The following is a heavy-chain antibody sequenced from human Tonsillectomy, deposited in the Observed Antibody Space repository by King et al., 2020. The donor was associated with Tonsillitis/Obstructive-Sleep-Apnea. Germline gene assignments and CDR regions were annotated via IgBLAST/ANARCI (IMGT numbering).Heavy chain of an antibody. CDR3: ATSLLYTTSPYYLDY. CDR2: INHSGST. D-gene: IGHD2/OR15-2a*01. V-gene: IGHV4-34*01. Sequence: VQLQQWGAGLLKPSETLSLTCAVYGGSFSGYFWSWIRQPPGKGLEWIGEINHSGSTNYNPSLKSRVTISLDTSKNQFSLKLTSVTAADTALYYCATSLLYTTSPYYLDYWGKGTLVTVSS. J-gene: IGHJ4*02. CDR1: GGSFSGYF.